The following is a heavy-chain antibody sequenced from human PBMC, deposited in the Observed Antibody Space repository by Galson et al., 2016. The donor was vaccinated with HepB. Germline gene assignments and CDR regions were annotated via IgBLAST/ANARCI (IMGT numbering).Heavy chain of an antibody. CDR3: ATLLWFGELLYPFDY. J-gene: IGHJ4*02. V-gene: IGHV3-23*01. CDR2: ISGSVGST. Sequence: SLRLSCAGSGFTFSTYAMNWVRQAPGKGLEWVSSISGSVGSTYYADSVKGRFTISRDNSKNTLYLQMNSLRAEDTAVYYCATLLWFGELLYPFDYWGQGTLVTVSS. D-gene: IGHD3-10*01. CDR1: GFTFSTYA.